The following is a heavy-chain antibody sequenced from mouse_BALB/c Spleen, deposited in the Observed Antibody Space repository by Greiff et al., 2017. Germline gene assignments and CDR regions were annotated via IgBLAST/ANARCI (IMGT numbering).Heavy chain of an antibody. Sequence: QVQLKESGPELVKPGASVKISCKASGYAFSSSWMNWVKQRPGQGLEWIGRIYPGDGDTNYNGKFKGKATLTADKSSSTAYMQLSSLTSVDSAVYFCARDRYDGALYYAMDYWGQGTSVTVSS. D-gene: IGHD2-14*01. CDR3: ARDRYDGALYYAMDY. J-gene: IGHJ4*01. V-gene: IGHV1-82*01. CDR1: GYAFSSSW. CDR2: IYPGDGDT.